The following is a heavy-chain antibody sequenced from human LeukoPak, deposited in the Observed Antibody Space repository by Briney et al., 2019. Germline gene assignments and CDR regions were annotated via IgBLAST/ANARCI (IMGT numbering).Heavy chain of an antibody. CDR3: ARGPARDGYNLYYFDY. Sequence: SETLSLTCTVSGGSISRYYWSWIRQPPGKGLEWIGYIYYSGSTNYNPSLKSRVPISGDTAQNQFSLKLSSVTTADTALYYCARGPARDGYNLYYFDYWGQGTLVTVSS. CDR2: IYYSGST. D-gene: IGHD5-24*01. V-gene: IGHV4-59*01. J-gene: IGHJ4*02. CDR1: GGSISRYY.